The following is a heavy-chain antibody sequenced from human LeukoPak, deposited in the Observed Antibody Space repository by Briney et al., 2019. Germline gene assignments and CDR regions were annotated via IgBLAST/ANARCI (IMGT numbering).Heavy chain of an antibody. Sequence: GGSLRLSCAASGFTVSNNYMSWVRQAPGKGLEWVANINQDGSEKYYVDSVRGRFTISRDNAKNSLYLQMNGLRAEDTAVYYCARRGYLDYWGQGTLVTVSS. CDR3: ARRGYLDY. J-gene: IGHJ4*02. CDR2: INQDGSEK. V-gene: IGHV3-7*05. CDR1: GFTVSNNY.